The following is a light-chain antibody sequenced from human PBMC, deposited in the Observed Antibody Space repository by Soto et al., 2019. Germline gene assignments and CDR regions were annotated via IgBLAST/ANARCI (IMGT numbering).Light chain of an antibody. CDR3: QQYGTSPRT. V-gene: IGKV3-20*01. CDR2: GAS. CDR1: QSVISNF. J-gene: IGKJ1*01. Sequence: DIVLTQSPGTLSLSPGERASLSCRASQSVISNFLAWYQQKPGQAPRLLIYGASSRATGIPDRFSGSGSGTDFTLTISRLEPEDVAVYYCQQYGTSPRTFGQGTKVDVK.